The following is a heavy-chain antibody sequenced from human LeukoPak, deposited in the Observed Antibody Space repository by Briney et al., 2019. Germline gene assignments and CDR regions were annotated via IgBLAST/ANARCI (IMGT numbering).Heavy chain of an antibody. CDR3: AGPLLTYYSDSSAYS. Sequence: SETLSLTCTVSGGSISSSSYYWGWIRQPPGKGLEWIGITYYSGSTSYNPSLKSRVTISIDTSKNQFSLKLSSVTAADTAVYYCAGPLLTYYSDSSAYSWGQGTLVTVSS. V-gene: IGHV4-39*01. CDR1: GGSISSSSYY. J-gene: IGHJ4*02. D-gene: IGHD3-22*01. CDR2: TYYSGST.